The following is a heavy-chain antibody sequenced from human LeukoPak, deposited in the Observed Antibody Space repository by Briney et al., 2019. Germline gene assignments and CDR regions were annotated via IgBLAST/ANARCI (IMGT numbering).Heavy chain of an antibody. CDR2: IYYSGST. J-gene: IGHJ3*02. V-gene: IGHV4-39*01. CDR1: GGSISSGDYY. D-gene: IGHD3-22*01. Sequence: SETLSLTCTVSGGSISSGDYYWSWIRQPPGKGLEWIGSIYYSGSTYYNPSLKSRVTISVDTSKNQFSLKLSSVTAADTAVYYCAIIPSLYDSSYYSWGAFDIWGQGTMITVSS. CDR3: AIIPSLYDSSYYSWGAFDI.